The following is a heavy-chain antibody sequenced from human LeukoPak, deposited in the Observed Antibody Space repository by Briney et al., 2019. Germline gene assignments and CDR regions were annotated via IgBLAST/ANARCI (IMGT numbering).Heavy chain of an antibody. CDR2: INHSGST. CDR3: ARGIRALGY. D-gene: IGHD3-3*01. J-gene: IGHJ4*02. CDR1: GGSFSGYN. V-gene: IGHV4-34*01. Sequence: SETLSLTCAVYGGSFSGYNWSWIRQPPGKGLEWIGEINHSGSTNYNPSLKSRVTISVDTSKNQFSLKLSSVTAADTAVYYCARGIRALGYWGQGTLVTVSS.